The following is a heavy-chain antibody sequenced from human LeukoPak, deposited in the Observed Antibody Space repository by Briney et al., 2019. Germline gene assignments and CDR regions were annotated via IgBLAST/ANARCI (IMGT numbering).Heavy chain of an antibody. Sequence: GGSLGLSCAASGFTFSNAWMSWVRQAPGKGLEWVGRIKSKTDGGTTDYAAPVKGRFTISRDDSKNTLYLQMNSLKTEDTAVYYCTTEIPYCGGDCSHPYYMDVWGKGTTVTVSS. V-gene: IGHV3-15*01. J-gene: IGHJ6*03. CDR2: IKSKTDGGTT. CDR3: TTEIPYCGGDCSHPYYMDV. CDR1: GFTFSNAW. D-gene: IGHD2-21*01.